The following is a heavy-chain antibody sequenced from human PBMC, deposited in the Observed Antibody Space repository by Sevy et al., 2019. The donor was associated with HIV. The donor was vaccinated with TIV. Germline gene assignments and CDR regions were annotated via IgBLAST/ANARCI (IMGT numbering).Heavy chain of an antibody. D-gene: IGHD2-15*01. CDR3: AGGGDCSGGSCYGYYYYYGMDV. CDR1: GFTFSSYG. V-gene: IGHV3-33*01. Sequence: GGSLRLSCAASGFTFSSYGMHWVRQAPGKGLEWVAVIWYDGSNKYYADSVKGRFTISRDNSKNTLYLQMNSLRAEDTAGYYCAGGGDCSGGSCYGYYYYYGMDVWGQGTTVTVSS. J-gene: IGHJ6*02. CDR2: IWYDGSNK.